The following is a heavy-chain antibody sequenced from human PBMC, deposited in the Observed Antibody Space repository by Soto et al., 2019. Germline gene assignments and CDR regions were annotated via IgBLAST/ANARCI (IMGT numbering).Heavy chain of an antibody. J-gene: IGHJ5*02. CDR1: GYTFTSYY. CDR3: ARDLRLAYCGGDCSSPFDP. D-gene: IGHD2-21*02. CDR2: INPSGGST. Sequence: GASVKVSCKASGYTFTSYYMHWVRQAPGQGLEWMGIINPSGGSTNYAQKFQGRVTMTRDTSTSTVYMELSSLRSEDTAVYYCARDLRLAYCGGDCSSPFDPWGQGTLVTVSS. V-gene: IGHV1-46*01.